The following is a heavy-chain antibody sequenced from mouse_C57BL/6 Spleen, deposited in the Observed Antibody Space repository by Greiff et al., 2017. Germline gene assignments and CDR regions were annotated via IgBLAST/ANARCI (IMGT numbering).Heavy chain of an antibody. CDR2: ISSGGNYT. CDR1: GFTFSSYG. D-gene: IGHD1-1*01. V-gene: IGHV5-6*01. CDR3: ARHYYGSSYGWFAY. Sequence: EVQVVESGGDLVKPGGSLKLSCATSGFTFSSYGMSWVRQTPDKRLEWVATISSGGNYTYYPDSVKGRFTISRDNAKNTLYLQMSSLKSEDTAMYYCARHYYGSSYGWFAYWGQGTLVTVSA. J-gene: IGHJ3*01.